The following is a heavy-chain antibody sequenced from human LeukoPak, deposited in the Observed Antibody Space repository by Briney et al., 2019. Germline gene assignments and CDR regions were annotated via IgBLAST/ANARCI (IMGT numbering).Heavy chain of an antibody. CDR2: IADNGVST. J-gene: IGHJ4*02. V-gene: IGHV3-23*01. Sequence: GGSLRLSCAASGFTISSYDMSWVRQAPGKGLEWVSSIADNGVSTYYADSVKGRFTISRDNSKNMLYLQMNSLRAEDTALYYCAKDLRVHWGQGTLVTVSS. D-gene: IGHD3-10*01. CDR3: AKDLRVH. CDR1: GFTISSYD.